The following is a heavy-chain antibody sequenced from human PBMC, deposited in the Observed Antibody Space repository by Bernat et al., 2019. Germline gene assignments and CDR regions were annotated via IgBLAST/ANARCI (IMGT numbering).Heavy chain of an antibody. J-gene: IGHJ4*02. Sequence: EVQLVESGGGLVQPGGSLRLPCAASGFTFSSHWMSWVRQAPGKGLEWVANINQDGSEKDYVESVKGRFTISRDNAKNSLYLQMNSLRAEDTAVYYCARDGVAPGIYFDYGGKGALVTVSS. V-gene: IGHV3-7*03. CDR2: INQDGSEK. CDR3: ARDGVAPGIYFDY. CDR1: GFTFSSHW. D-gene: IGHD6-13*01.